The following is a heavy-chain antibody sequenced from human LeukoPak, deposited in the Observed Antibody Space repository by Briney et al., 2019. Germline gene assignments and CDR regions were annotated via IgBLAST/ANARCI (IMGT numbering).Heavy chain of an antibody. V-gene: IGHV1-2*02. CDR3: ARVMNREGTNY. CDR2: INPNSGGT. D-gene: IGHD1/OR15-1a*01. CDR1: GYTFTGYY. Sequence: ASAKVSCKASGYTFTGYYMHWVRQVPGQGLEWMGWINPNSGGTRYAQKFQGRVTMTRDTSISTAYMELNRLRSDDTAVYYCARVMNREGTNYWGQGTLVTVSS. J-gene: IGHJ4*02.